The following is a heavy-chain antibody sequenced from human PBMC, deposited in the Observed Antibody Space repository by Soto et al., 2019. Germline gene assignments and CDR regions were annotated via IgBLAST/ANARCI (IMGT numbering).Heavy chain of an antibody. CDR2: IIPIFGTV. D-gene: IGHD5-12*01. Sequence: QVQLVQSGAEVKKPGSSVKVSCKASGGTFSNYAMTWVRQAPGQGLEWMGGIIPIFGTVNYAQKFQGRVTITADESTSTAYMELSSLRSDDTAVYHCARGRRDIVASYGLDVWGQGTTVTVSS. V-gene: IGHV1-69*12. J-gene: IGHJ6*02. CDR1: GGTFSNYA. CDR3: ARGRRDIVASYGLDV.